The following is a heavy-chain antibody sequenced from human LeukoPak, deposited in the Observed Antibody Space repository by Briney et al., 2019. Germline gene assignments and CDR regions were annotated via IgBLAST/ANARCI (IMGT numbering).Heavy chain of an antibody. D-gene: IGHD2-21*02. CDR3: AKDEVTAPYYFDY. J-gene: IGHJ4*02. CDR2: ISSNGGST. Sequence: PGGSLRLSCAASGFTFSSYAMHWVRQAPGKGLEYVSAISSNGGSTYYANSVKGRFTISRDNSKNTLYLQMNSLRAEDTAVYYCAKDEVTAPYYFDYWGQGTLVTVSS. CDR1: GFTFSSYA. V-gene: IGHV3-64*01.